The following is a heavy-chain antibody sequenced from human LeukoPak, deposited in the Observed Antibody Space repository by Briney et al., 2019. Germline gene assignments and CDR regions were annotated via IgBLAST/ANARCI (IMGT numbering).Heavy chain of an antibody. J-gene: IGHJ4*02. V-gene: IGHV3-7*01. CDR1: GFTFNKSW. CDR3: ARELLGVYSTGWYEG. Sequence: PGGSLRLSCAASGFTFNKSWMSWVRQAPGKGPEWVANIKEDGTQKYYVDSVRGRFTISRDNAKNSLYLQMNSLRAEDTAVYYCARELLGVYSTGWYEGWGQGTLVTVSS. CDR2: IKEDGTQK. D-gene: IGHD6-19*01.